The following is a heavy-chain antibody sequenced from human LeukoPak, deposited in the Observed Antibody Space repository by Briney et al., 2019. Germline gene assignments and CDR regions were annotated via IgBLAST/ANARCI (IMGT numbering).Heavy chain of an antibody. CDR1: GFTFSSYA. V-gene: IGHV3-23*01. J-gene: IGHJ4*02. CDR2: ISGSAGRT. Sequence: PGGSLRLSCAASGFTFSSYAMTCVRQAPGKGLEWVSAISGSAGRTYYADSVKGRFTISRDNSKNTLYLQVNSLRAEDTAVYYCARDGSSHIDYWGQGTLVTVSS. CDR3: ARDGSSHIDY.